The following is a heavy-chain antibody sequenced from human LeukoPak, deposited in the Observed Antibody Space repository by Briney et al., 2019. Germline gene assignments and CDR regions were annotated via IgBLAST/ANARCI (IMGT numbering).Heavy chain of an antibody. V-gene: IGHV4-59*01. D-gene: IGHD5-24*01. CDR2: INYSGSN. CDR1: GGSISSYY. Sequence: SETLSLTCTVSGGSISSYYWSWIRQPPGKGLEWIGYINYSGSNNYNPSLKSRVTMSIETSNNQFSLKLSSVTAADTAVYYCASQVAPGYNYLYWGQGTLVTVSS. J-gene: IGHJ4*02. CDR3: ASQVAPGYNYLY.